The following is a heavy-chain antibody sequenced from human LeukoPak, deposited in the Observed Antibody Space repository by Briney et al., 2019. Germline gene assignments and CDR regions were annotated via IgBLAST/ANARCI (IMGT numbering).Heavy chain of an antibody. Sequence: ASVKVSCEASGFRFSSFGVSWVRQAPGQGLEWMGWISNYFGVTHYAEKFEDRVTMTVDTSTTTVYMELRSLKYDDTAIYYCARDSDYSGNGNGDWFDPWGQGTVVTVSS. V-gene: IGHV1-18*04. CDR2: ISNYFGVT. J-gene: IGHJ5*02. CDR3: ARDSDYSGNGNGDWFDP. CDR1: GFRFSSFG. D-gene: IGHD1-26*01.